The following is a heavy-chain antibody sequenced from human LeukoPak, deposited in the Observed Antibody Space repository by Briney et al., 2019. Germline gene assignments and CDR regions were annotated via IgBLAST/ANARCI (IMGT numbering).Heavy chain of an antibody. CDR1: GFTFNTYG. V-gene: IGHV3-23*01. D-gene: IGHD1-26*01. Sequence: GGSLRLSCVASGFTFNTYGMSWVRQAPGKGLEWVSTTSDRAGSSSYSDSVKGRFTISRDNSKNTLYLQMNSLRAEDTAVYYCANNRIVGITPLDYWGQGTLVIVSS. J-gene: IGHJ4*02. CDR2: TSDRAGSS. CDR3: ANNRIVGITPLDY.